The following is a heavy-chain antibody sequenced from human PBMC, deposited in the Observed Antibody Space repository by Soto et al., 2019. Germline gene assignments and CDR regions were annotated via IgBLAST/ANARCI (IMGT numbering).Heavy chain of an antibody. J-gene: IGHJ4*02. CDR1: EFTFSSYA. CDR3: AKAVAASPLYCFDY. D-gene: IGHD6-13*01. Sequence: PGGSLRLSCAASEFTFSSYAMSWVRQAPGKGLEWVSAITGGGDTTDYADSVKGRFTISRDNTKNTLYLQMNSLRAEDTAVYYCAKAVAASPLYCFDYWGQGTLVTVSS. CDR2: ITGGGDTT. V-gene: IGHV3-23*01.